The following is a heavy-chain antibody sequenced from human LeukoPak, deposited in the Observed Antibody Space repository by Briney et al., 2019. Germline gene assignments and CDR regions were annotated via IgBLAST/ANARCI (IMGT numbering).Heavy chain of an antibody. CDR1: GGSFSGYY. V-gene: IGHV4-34*01. CDR2: INHSGDT. CDR3: ARGPWYCSSTSCSSSGFDY. J-gene: IGHJ4*02. D-gene: IGHD2-2*01. Sequence: SETLSLTCAVYGGSFSGYYWTWIRQPPGKGLEWIGEINHSGDTNYNPSLKSRVTISVDTSKNQFSLKLSSVTAADTAVYYCARGPWYCSSTSCSSSGFDYWGQGTLVTVSS.